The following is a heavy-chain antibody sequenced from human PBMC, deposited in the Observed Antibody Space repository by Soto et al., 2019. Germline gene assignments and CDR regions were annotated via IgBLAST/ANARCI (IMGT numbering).Heavy chain of an antibody. CDR1: GGSFNNHS. Sequence: PWETLSLTCTVSGGSFNNHSWSWLRQAPGKGLEWIGYIHYGGSTNYSASLKRRITISVDTPNTLFPLKHSSVTAADAALYYLTNGILGYCSTVSCSMPPHCLDPWGQGTLVTVSS. V-gene: IGHV4-59*11. CDR2: IHYGGST. D-gene: IGHD2-15*01. J-gene: IGHJ5*01. CDR3: TNGILGYCSTVSCSMPPHCLDP.